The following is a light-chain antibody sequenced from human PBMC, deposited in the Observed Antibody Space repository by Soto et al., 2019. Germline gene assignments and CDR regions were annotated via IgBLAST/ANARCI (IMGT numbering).Light chain of an antibody. V-gene: IGLV1-47*01. Sequence: QSVLTQPPSASGTPGQRVTISCSGSSPNIGSNYVYWYQQLSGTAPKLLIYRNNQRPSGVPDRFSGSKSGTSASLAISGLRSEDEADYYCAAWDDSLSGRVFGTGTKVTVL. CDR2: RNN. J-gene: IGLJ1*01. CDR1: SPNIGSNY. CDR3: AAWDDSLSGRV.